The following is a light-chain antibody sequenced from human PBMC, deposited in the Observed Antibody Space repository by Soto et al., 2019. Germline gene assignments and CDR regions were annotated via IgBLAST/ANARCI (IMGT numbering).Light chain of an antibody. CDR3: QQYGNSPWT. CDR1: QSVSSSY. J-gene: IGKJ1*01. Sequence: EIVLPQSPGTLSLSPGDRATLSCRASQSVSSSYLSWYQQKPGQAPRVLIYGASTRATGIPDRVSGSGSGTDFSLTISRLEPEDFAVYYCQQYGNSPWTFGQGTKVEIK. V-gene: IGKV3-20*01. CDR2: GAS.